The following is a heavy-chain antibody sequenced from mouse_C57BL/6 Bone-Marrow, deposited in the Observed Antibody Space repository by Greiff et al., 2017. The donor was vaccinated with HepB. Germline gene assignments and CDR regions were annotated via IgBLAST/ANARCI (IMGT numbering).Heavy chain of an antibody. CDR1: GYSFTDYN. V-gene: IGHV1-39*01. J-gene: IGHJ1*03. CDR2: INPNYGTT. CDR3: ATITTVVPPLYFDV. Sequence: EVQLQQSGPELVKPGASVKISCKASGYSFTDYNMNWVKQSNGKSLEWIGVINPNYGTTSYNQKFKGKATLTVDQSSSTAYMQLNSLTSEDSAVYYCATITTVVPPLYFDVWGTGTTVTVSS. D-gene: IGHD1-1*01.